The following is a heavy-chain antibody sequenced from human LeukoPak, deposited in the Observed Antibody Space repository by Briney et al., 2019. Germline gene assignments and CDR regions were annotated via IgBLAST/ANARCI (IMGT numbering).Heavy chain of an antibody. D-gene: IGHD3-22*01. J-gene: IGHJ4*02. CDR3: ARTSGPGYYMYYFDY. V-gene: IGHV4-59*01. Sequence: PSETLSLTCTVSGGSISSYYWSWIRQPPGKGLEWIGYIYYSGSTNYNPSLKSRVTISVDTSKNQFSLKLSSVTAADTAVYYCARTSGPGYYMYYFDYWGQGTLVNVSS. CDR1: GGSISSYY. CDR2: IYYSGST.